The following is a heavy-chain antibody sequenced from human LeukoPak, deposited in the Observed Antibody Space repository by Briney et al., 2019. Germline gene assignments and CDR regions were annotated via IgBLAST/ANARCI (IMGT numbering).Heavy chain of an antibody. CDR3: AREEGPYFDC. V-gene: IGHV3-20*04. CDR1: GFTIHDRG. J-gene: IGHJ4*02. CDR2: LNWNGDNT. Sequence: GGSLRLSCAASGFTIHDRGMSWVRQVTGKGLEWVSALNWNGDNTGYADSVKGRFTISRDNAKKSLYLQMNSLTAEDTAYYYCAREEGPYFDCWGQGTLVTVSS.